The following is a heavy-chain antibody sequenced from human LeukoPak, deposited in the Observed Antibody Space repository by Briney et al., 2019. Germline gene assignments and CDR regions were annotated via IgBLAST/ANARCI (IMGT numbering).Heavy chain of an antibody. V-gene: IGHV4-4*07. CDR2: IYTSGST. CDR3: ARVGFWSGYFDAGYYYGMDV. D-gene: IGHD3-3*01. Sequence: SETLSLTCTVSGGSISSYYWSWIRQPAGKGLEWIGRIYTSGSTNYNPSLKSRVTMSVGTSKNQFSLKLSSVTAADTAVYYCARVGFWSGYFDAGYYYGMDVWGQGTTVTVSS. J-gene: IGHJ6*02. CDR1: GGSISSYY.